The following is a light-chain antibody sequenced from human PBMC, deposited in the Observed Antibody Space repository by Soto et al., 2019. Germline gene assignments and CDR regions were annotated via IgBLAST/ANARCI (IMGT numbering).Light chain of an antibody. CDR2: VTN. Sequence: QSVLTQPPSVSGAPGQRVTISCNGTSSNIGAGYGVHWYQQLPGTAPKLLIFVTNNRPSGVPDRFSGSKSGTSACLAIAGLQIEDEADYYCQAYDSSLSGSLFGGGTKLTVL. J-gene: IGLJ2*01. V-gene: IGLV1-40*01. CDR1: SSNIGAGYG. CDR3: QAYDSSLSGSL.